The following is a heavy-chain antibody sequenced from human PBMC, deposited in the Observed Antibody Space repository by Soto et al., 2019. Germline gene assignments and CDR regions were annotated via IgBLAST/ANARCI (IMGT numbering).Heavy chain of an antibody. CDR3: ARVSVANWFDP. CDR1: GGSISSGDYY. J-gene: IGHJ5*02. CDR2: IYYSGST. V-gene: IGHV4-30-4*01. D-gene: IGHD6-19*01. Sequence: SETLSLTCTVSGGSISSGDYYWSWIRQPPGKGLEWIGYIYYSGSTYYNPSLKSRVTISVDTSKNQFSLKLSSVTAADTAVYYCARVSVANWFDPWGQGTLVTVSS.